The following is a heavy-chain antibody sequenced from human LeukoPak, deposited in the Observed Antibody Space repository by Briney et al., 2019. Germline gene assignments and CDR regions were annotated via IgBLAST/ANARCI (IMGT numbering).Heavy chain of an antibody. J-gene: IGHJ4*02. CDR3: ARGYDSSGYLLPFDY. CDR2: IWYDGSNK. CDR1: GFTFSSYG. D-gene: IGHD3-22*01. V-gene: IGHV3-33*01. Sequence: PGGSLRLSCAASGFTFSSYGMHWVRQAPGKGLEWVAVIWYDGSNKYYADSVKGRFTISRDNSKNTLYLQMNSLRAEDTAVYYCARGYDSSGYLLPFDYWGQGTLVTVSS.